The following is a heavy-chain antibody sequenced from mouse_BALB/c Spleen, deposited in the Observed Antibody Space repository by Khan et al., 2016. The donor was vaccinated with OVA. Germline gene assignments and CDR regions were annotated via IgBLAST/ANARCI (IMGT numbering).Heavy chain of an antibody. CDR1: GFTFSYYR. D-gene: IGHD1-1*01. CDR3: SRGEYYYGTPVDY. V-gene: IGHV13-2*02. J-gene: IGHJ2*01. Sequence: VQLVETGGGLVRPGNSLKLSCVTSGFTFSYYRMHWLRQFPGKRLEWIAVITVKSDHSGANYAESVKGRFTISRDDSKSSVYLQMNRLREEDTATYYSSRGEYYYGTPVDYWGQGTTLTVSS. CDR2: ITVKSDHSGA.